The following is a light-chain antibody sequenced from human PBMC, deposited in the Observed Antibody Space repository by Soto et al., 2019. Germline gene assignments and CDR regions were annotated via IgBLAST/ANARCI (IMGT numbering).Light chain of an antibody. Sequence: EVVMTQSPATLSVFPGERVTLSCRASHSVSTSLAWYQQKPGQPPRLLIYSASTRATGIPARFSGSGSGTEFTLTINSLESEDFAVYYCQQYIHGYTFGQGTKLEIK. CDR1: HSVSTS. J-gene: IGKJ2*01. CDR2: SAS. V-gene: IGKV3-15*01. CDR3: QQYIHGYT.